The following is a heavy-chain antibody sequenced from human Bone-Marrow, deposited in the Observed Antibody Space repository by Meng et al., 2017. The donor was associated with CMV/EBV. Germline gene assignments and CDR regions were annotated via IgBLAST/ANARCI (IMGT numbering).Heavy chain of an antibody. J-gene: IGHJ4*02. D-gene: IGHD3-22*01. Sequence: GGSLRLSCKGSGYSFTTYWIGWVRQMPGKGLEWMGIIYPGDSDIRYSPSFQGQVTISADKSISTAYLQWSSLKASDTAMYYCARLPRNYYDSNAFQARGDYWRQGTLVTVSS. CDR2: IYPGDSDI. CDR1: GYSFTTYW. CDR3: ARLPRNYYDSNAFQARGDY. V-gene: IGHV5-51*01.